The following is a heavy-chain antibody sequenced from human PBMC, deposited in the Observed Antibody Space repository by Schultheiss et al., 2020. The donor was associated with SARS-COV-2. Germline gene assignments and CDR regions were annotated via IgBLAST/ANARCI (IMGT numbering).Heavy chain of an antibody. V-gene: IGHV3-11*01. CDR3: ARENTYYGPMDV. D-gene: IGHD3-10*01. Sequence: GGSLRLSCAASGFTFSDYYMTWIRQAPGKGLEWISSISGSGTTIYYADSLKGRFTISRDNAKISLYLQMYSLRAEDTAIYYCARENTYYGPMDVWGQGTTGTVSS. CDR2: ISGSGTTI. J-gene: IGHJ6*02. CDR1: GFTFSDYY.